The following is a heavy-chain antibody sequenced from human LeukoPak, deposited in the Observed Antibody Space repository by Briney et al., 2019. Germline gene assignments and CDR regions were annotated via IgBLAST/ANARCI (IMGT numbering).Heavy chain of an antibody. CDR3: ARDRRMGAANAFDI. J-gene: IGHJ3*02. CDR1: GYTFTGYF. Sequence: ASVKVSCKASGYTFTGYFVHWARQAPGQGLEWIGWINPNTGDTNYAQNFQGRVTMTRDTSISTAYMELSSLRSDDTALYYCARDRRMGAANAFDIWGQGTLVTVSS. CDR2: INPNTGDT. V-gene: IGHV1-2*02. D-gene: IGHD1-26*01.